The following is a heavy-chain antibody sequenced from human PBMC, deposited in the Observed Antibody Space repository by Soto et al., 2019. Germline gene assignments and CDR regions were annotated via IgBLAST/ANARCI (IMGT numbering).Heavy chain of an antibody. Sequence: GGSLRLSCAASGFTFSSYGMHWVRQAPGKGLEWVAVISYDGSNKYYADSVKGRFTISRDNSKNTLYLQMNSLRAEDTAVYYCAKPTGDRESYYYYGMQHWGQGTTLTVSS. CDR2: ISYDGSNK. CDR1: GFTFSSYG. V-gene: IGHV3-30*18. D-gene: IGHD7-27*01. J-gene: IGHJ6*02. CDR3: AKPTGDRESYYYYGMQH.